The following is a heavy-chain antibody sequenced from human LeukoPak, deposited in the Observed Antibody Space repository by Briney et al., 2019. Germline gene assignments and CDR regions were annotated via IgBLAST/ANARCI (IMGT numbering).Heavy chain of an antibody. J-gene: IGHJ4*02. CDR3: ARDLRYNWNDGNY. CDR1: GFTFSSYS. Sequence: GGSLRLSCAASGFTFSSYSMNWVHQAPGKGLEWVSSISSSYIYYADSVKGRFTISRDNAKNSLYLQMNSLRAEDTAVYYCARDLRYNWNDGNYWGQGTLVTVSS. V-gene: IGHV3-21*01. D-gene: IGHD1-20*01. CDR2: ISSSYI.